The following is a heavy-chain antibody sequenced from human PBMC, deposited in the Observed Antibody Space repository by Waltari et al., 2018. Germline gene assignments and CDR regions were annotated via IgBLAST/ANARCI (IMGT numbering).Heavy chain of an antibody. V-gene: IGHV4-34*01. CDR2: INHSGST. D-gene: IGHD3-3*01. CDR1: GGSFSGYY. CDR3: ARGTKGFLEWFYGMDV. J-gene: IGHJ6*02. Sequence: QVQLQQWGAGLLKPSETLSLTCAVYGGSFSGYYWSWIRQPPGKGLEWIGEINHSGSTNYNPSLKSRVTISVDTSKNQFSLKLSSVTAADTAVYYCARGTKGFLEWFYGMDVWGQGTTVTVSS.